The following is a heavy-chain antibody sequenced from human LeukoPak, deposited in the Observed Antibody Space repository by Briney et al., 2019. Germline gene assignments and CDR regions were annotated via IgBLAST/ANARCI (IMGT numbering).Heavy chain of an antibody. Sequence: ASVTVSCKASGYTFSSYYMHWVRQAPGQGLEWMGIINPSGGSTNYAQKFQGRVTMTRDTSTSTVYMELSSLGSEDTAVYYCASLSSAITGDAFDIWGQGTVVTVSS. CDR2: INPSGGST. CDR1: GYTFSSYY. D-gene: IGHD2-2*01. CDR3: ASLSSAITGDAFDI. V-gene: IGHV1-46*01. J-gene: IGHJ3*02.